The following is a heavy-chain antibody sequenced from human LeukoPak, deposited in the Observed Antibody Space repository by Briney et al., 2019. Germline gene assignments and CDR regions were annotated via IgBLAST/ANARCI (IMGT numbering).Heavy chain of an antibody. J-gene: IGHJ4*02. Sequence: PSETLSLTCTVSSGSISSSSYYWGWIRQPPGKGLEWIGSIYYSGSTYYNPSLKSRVTISLDTSKNQFSLRLNSVAAADTAVYYCARDVLKQQLGRGFDYWGQGTLVTVSS. CDR3: ARDVLKQQLGRGFDY. CDR1: SGSISSSSYY. D-gene: IGHD6-13*01. CDR2: IYYSGST. V-gene: IGHV4-39*07.